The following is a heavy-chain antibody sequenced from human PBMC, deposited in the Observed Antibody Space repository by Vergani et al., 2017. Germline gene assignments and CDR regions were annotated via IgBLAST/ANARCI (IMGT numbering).Heavy chain of an antibody. CDR2: IYWDDDN. Sequence: QITLKESGPTLVKPTQTLTLTCTFSGFSLSTSGVGVGWIRQPPGKALEWLALIYWDDDNRYSPSLKSRLTITKDTSRNQVVLTMTNMDPVDTATYYCAHRGTGYSYGLLVGYFDYWGQGTLVTVSS. CDR3: AHRGTGYSYGLLVGYFDY. D-gene: IGHD5-18*01. CDR1: GFSLSTSGVG. J-gene: IGHJ4*02. V-gene: IGHV2-5*02.